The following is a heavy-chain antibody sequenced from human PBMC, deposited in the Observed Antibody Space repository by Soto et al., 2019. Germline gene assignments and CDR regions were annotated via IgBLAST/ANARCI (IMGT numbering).Heavy chain of an antibody. CDR2: ISYDGSNK. V-gene: IGHV3-30-3*01. D-gene: IGHD3-9*01. CDR1: GFTFSSYA. CDR3: ARDPTYYDILRAAPIDLNYYYYGMDV. Sequence: QVQLVESGGGVVQPGRSLRLSCAASGFTFSSYAMHWVRQAPGKGLEWVAVISYDGSNKYYADSVKGRFTISRDNSKNTLYLQMNSLIAEDTAVYYCARDPTYYDILRAAPIDLNYYYYGMDVWGQGTTVTVSS. J-gene: IGHJ6*02.